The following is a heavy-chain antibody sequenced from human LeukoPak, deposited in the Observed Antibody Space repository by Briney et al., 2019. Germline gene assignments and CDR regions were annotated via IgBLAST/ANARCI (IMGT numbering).Heavy chain of an antibody. CDR2: IYPGDSDT. Sequence: PGESLKISCKGSGYCFTSYWIGWVRQMPGKGLEWMGIIYPGDSDTRYSPSFQGQVTISVDKSISTAYLQWSSLKASDTAMYYWASASSCGRGSCYAEYWGQGTLVTVSS. D-gene: IGHD2-15*01. CDR3: ASASSCGRGSCYAEY. J-gene: IGHJ4*02. V-gene: IGHV5-51*01. CDR1: GYCFTSYW.